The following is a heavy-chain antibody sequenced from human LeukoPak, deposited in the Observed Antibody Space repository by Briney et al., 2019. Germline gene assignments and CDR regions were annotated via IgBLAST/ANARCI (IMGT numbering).Heavy chain of an antibody. J-gene: IGHJ4*02. V-gene: IGHV1-2*02. Sequence: ASVKVSCKPSGYTFIHHYIHWVRQAPGQGLEWMGWINPNSGGTNYAQKFQGRVTMTRDTSISTAYMELSRLRSDDTAVYYRARGPSETTFDYWGQGTLVTVSS. CDR1: GYTFIHHY. CDR2: INPNSGGT. CDR3: ARGPSETTFDY. D-gene: IGHD1-1*01.